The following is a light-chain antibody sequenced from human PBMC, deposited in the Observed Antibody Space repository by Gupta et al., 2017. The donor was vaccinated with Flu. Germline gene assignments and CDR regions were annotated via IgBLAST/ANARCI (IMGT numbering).Light chain of an antibody. CDR3: QQRSNWPPFT. CDR1: QSISSY. Sequence: EIVXXXSPATLSXXPGERATLSCRASQSISSYLAWFQQKPGQAPRLLIYDASNRATGIPARFSGSGSGTDFTLTISSLEPEDFAVYYCQQRSNWPPFTFGPGTKVDI. V-gene: IGKV3-11*01. CDR2: DAS. J-gene: IGKJ3*01.